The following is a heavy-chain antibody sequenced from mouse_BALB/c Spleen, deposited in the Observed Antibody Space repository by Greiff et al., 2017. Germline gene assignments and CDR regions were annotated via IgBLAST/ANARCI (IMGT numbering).Heavy chain of an antibody. CDR3: ARSDYYGSSYGLDY. J-gene: IGHJ2*01. CDR2: INPSSGYT. Sequence: VKLMESGAELARPGASVKMSCKASGYTFTSYTMHWVKQRPGQGLEWIGYINPSSGYTNYNQKFKDKATLTADKSSSTAYMQLSSLTSEDSAVYYCARSDYYGSSYGLDYWGQGTTLTVSS. D-gene: IGHD1-1*01. CDR1: GYTFTSYT. V-gene: IGHV1-4*01.